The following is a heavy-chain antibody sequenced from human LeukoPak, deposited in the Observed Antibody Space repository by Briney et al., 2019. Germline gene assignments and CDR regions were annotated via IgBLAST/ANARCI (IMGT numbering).Heavy chain of an antibody. V-gene: IGHV4-59*01. CDR3: ARGGGVGSGSYYNFDY. CDR1: GGSISSYY. CDR2: IYYSGST. J-gene: IGHJ4*02. Sequence: SETLSLTCTVSGGSISSYYWSWIRQPPGKGLEWIGYIYYSGSTNYNPSLKSRVTISVDTSKNQFSLKLSSVTAADTAVYYCARGGGVGSGSYYNFDYWGQGTLVTVSS. D-gene: IGHD3-10*01.